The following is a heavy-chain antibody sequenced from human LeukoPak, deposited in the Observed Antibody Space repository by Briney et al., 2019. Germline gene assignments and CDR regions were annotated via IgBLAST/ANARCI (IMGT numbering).Heavy chain of an antibody. V-gene: IGHV4-34*01. D-gene: IGHD6-13*01. Sequence: SETLSLTCAVYGGSFSGYYWSCIRQPPGKGLEWIGEVNHSGRTNYNPSLKSRVTISVDTSKNQFSLKLSSVTAADTAVYYCARGKRKYSSSWYVSDYYYYMDVWGKGTTVTVSS. CDR2: VNHSGRT. CDR3: ARGKRKYSSSWYVSDYYYYMDV. J-gene: IGHJ6*03. CDR1: GGSFSGYY.